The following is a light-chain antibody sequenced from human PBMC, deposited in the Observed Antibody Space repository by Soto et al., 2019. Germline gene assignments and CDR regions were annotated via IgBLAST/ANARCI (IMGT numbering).Light chain of an antibody. Sequence: EIVMTQSPATLSVSPGERATLSCRASQSVSSNLAWYQQKPGQAPRLLIYGASTRATGIPARFSGSGSGTEFTLTISSLQSEDVAVYYCQQYNSWPSWTFGQGSKVDIK. J-gene: IGKJ1*01. CDR2: GAS. V-gene: IGKV3-15*01. CDR1: QSVSSN. CDR3: QQYNSWPSWT.